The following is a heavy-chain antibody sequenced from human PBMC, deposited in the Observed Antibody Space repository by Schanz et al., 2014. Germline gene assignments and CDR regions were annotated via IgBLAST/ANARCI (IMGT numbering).Heavy chain of an antibody. D-gene: IGHD6-13*01. CDR3: AKGLGTRSNNCDY. CDR1: GVTFSSYA. J-gene: IGHJ4*02. CDR2: ISGSGAST. Sequence: VQLVESGGGVVQPGRSLRLSCVASGVTFSSYAMSWVRQASGKGLEWVSAISGSGASTYYADSVKGRFTISRDNSKNTLYLQINSLRTEDTAVFYCAKGLGTRSNNCDYWGQGTLVTVSS. V-gene: IGHV3-23*04.